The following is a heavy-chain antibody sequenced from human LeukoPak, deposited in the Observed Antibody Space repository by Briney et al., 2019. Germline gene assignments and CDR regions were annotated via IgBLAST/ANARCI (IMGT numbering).Heavy chain of an antibody. CDR3: AKEVSSSSLNWFDP. J-gene: IGHJ5*02. CDR2: ISGSGGST. CDR1: GFTFSSYG. V-gene: IGHV3-23*01. D-gene: IGHD6-6*01. Sequence: PGGSLRLSCAASGFTFSSYGMHWVRQAPGKGLEWVSAISGSGGSTYYADSVKGRFTISRDNSKNTLYLQMNSLRAEDTAVYYCAKEVSSSSLNWFDPWGQGTLVTVSS.